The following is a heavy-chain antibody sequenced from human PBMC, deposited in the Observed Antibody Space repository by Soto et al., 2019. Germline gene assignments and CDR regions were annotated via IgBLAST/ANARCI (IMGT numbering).Heavy chain of an antibody. CDR1: GGTFSSYA. J-gene: IGHJ4*02. D-gene: IGHD6-13*01. CDR2: INPNSGGT. V-gene: IGHV1-2*02. CDR3: ARDFRIIAAAEGAFGY. Sequence: QVQLVQSGAEVKKPGSSVKVSCNASGGTFSSYAISWVRHAPGQGHEWMGWINPNSGGTNYAQKFQGRVTMTRDTSISKAYMELSRLRSADTAVYYCARDFRIIAAAEGAFGYWGQGTLVTVSS.